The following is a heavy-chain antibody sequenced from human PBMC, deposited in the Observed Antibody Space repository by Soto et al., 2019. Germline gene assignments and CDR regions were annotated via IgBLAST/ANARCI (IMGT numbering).Heavy chain of an antibody. CDR1: GGSISSSSYY. J-gene: IGHJ3*02. CDR2: IYYTGST. D-gene: IGHD1-26*01. CDR3: SRHRGDRYFPDAFDI. V-gene: IGHV4-39*01. Sequence: SETLSLTCTVSGGSISSSSYYWGWIRQPPGKGLEWIGSIYYTGSTYYNPSLKSRVTISVDTSKNQFSLILTSLTAADTAVYYCSRHRGDRYFPDAFDIWGQGTMVTVSS.